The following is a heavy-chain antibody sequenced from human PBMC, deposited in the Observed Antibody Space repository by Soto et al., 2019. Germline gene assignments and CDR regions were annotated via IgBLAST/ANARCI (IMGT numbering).Heavy chain of an antibody. J-gene: IGHJ5*02. D-gene: IGHD2-15*01. V-gene: IGHV3-48*02. CDR1: GFTFSSYS. Sequence: GGSLRLSCAASGFTFSSYSMNWVRQAPGKGLEWVSYISSSSSTIYYADSVKGRFTISRDNAKNSLYLQMNSLRDEDTAVYYCARELGYCSGGSCVGMNWFDPWGQGTLVTVSS. CDR3: ARELGYCSGGSCVGMNWFDP. CDR2: ISSSSSTI.